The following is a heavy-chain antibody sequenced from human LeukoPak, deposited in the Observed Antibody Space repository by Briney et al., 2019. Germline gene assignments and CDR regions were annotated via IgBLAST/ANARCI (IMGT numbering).Heavy chain of an antibody. CDR1: GLTFSAYG. CDR3: ASAAGAFDN. CDR2: IWSDGTNK. Sequence: GTSLRLSCTASGLTFSAYGMHWVRQAPGKGLEWVAVIWSDGTNKYYAESVRGRFTISRDNSKNTLYLQMNTLIIEDTAVYYCASAAGAFDNWGQGTMIAVSS. V-gene: IGHV3-33*08. J-gene: IGHJ3*02. D-gene: IGHD6-13*01.